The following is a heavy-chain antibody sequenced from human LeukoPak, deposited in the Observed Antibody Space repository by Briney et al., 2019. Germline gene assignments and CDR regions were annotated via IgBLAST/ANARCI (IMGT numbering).Heavy chain of an antibody. J-gene: IGHJ4*02. CDR2: INPRSGDT. V-gene: IGHV1-2*02. CDR3: ARDAMSDY. Sequence: ASVWVSCKASGYTFVDHYIQWVRQAPGQGPEWMGWINPRSGDTEYAQKFQGRVTMTRDTSINTAYMELSRLTSDDTAVYYCARDAMSDYWGQGTLVTVSS. D-gene: IGHD2-2*01. CDR1: GYTFVDHY.